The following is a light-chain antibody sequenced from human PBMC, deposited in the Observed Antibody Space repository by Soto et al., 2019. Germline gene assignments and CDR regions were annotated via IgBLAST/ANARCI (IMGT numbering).Light chain of an antibody. Sequence: QSVLTQPASVSGSPGQSITISCTGTSSDIGTYNLVSWYQHYPGKAPKLMIYEGIKRPSGVSNRFSGSKCANTAFLTISGLQAEDEADYYCCSYAGSGTDNYVFGSGTKVTVL. CDR2: EGI. J-gene: IGLJ1*01. CDR1: SSDIGTYNL. CDR3: CSYAGSGTDNYV. V-gene: IGLV2-23*01.